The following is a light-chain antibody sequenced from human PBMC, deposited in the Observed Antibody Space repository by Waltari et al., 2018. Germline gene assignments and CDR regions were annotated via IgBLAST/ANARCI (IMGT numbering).Light chain of an antibody. CDR1: AWPKKY. V-gene: IGLV3-25*03. Sequence: SYELTQPPPVSVSPGQTARNPCSVDAWPKKYSYWYQQKPGQAPILVMFKDSETPSEIPERFSGSTSGTTVTLTISEVQAEDEADYYCQSADSSGDYVVFGGGTKLTVL. CDR3: QSADSSGDYVV. CDR2: KDS. J-gene: IGLJ2*01.